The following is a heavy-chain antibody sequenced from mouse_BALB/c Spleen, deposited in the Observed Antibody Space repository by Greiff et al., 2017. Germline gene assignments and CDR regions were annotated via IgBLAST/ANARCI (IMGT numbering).Heavy chain of an antibody. V-gene: IGHV14-1*02. CDR1: GFNIKDYY. CDR2: IDPENGNT. J-gene: IGHJ4*01. Sequence: VQLKESGAELVRPGALVKLSCKASGFNIKDYYMHWVKQRPEQGLEWIGWIDPENGNTIYDPKFQGKASITADTSSNTAYLQLSSLTSEDTAVYYCARPSYYYGSSYYAMDYWGQGTSVTVSS. CDR3: ARPSYYYGSSYYAMDY. D-gene: IGHD1-1*01.